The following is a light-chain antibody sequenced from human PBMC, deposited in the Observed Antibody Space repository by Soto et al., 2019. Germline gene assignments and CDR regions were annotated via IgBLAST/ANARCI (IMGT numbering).Light chain of an antibody. Sequence: DIQMTQSPASLSASVVDRVTITCRASQSISSYLNWYQQKPGKAPKLLIYAASSLQSGVPSRFSGSGSGTDFTLTISSLQPEDFATYYCQQSYSTPPITFGQGTRLENK. CDR2: AAS. J-gene: IGKJ5*01. CDR3: QQSYSTPPIT. V-gene: IGKV1-39*01. CDR1: QSISSY.